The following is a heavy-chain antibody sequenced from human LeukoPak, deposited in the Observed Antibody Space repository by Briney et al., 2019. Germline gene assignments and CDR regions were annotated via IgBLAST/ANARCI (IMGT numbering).Heavy chain of an antibody. CDR2: ISSNGDST. CDR1: GFTFSRYA. CDR3: AREHSISWTFDL. J-gene: IGHJ2*01. V-gene: IGHV3-64*01. Sequence: PGGSLRLSCAASGFTFSRYAMHWVRQAPGEGLEYVSGISSNGDSTYYAHSVKGRFTISRDNSKNTLYLQMGSLRAEDMAVYYCAREHSISWTFDLWRRGTLVTVPS. D-gene: IGHD6-6*01.